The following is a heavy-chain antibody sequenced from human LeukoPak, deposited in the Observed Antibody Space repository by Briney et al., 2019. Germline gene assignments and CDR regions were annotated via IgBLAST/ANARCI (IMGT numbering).Heavy chain of an antibody. J-gene: IGHJ4*02. CDR2: INPNSGGT. CDR1: GYTFTGYY. D-gene: IGHD6-13*01. Sequence: ASVKVSCKASGYTFTGYYMHWVRQAPGQGLEWMGWINPNSGGTNYAQKFQGRVTMTRDTSISTAYMELSRLRSDDTAVYYCARDYGIAAAGTPLGYWGQGTLVTVSS. CDR3: ARDYGIAAAGTPLGY. V-gene: IGHV1-2*02.